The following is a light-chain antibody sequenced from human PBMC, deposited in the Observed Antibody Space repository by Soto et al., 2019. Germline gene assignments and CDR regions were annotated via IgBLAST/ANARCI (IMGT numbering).Light chain of an antibody. V-gene: IGKV1-39*01. Sequence: DIRMTQPPSSLSASVGDRVTITFRASQSINNYLSWYQQKPVKSPNLLIFGASTLQSGVPPTFSGSGCGTALTPTTSSLQPEDYAASYCLQSYRSLLTFGGGTKVDIK. CDR1: QSINNY. CDR3: LQSYRSLLT. J-gene: IGKJ4*01. CDR2: GAS.